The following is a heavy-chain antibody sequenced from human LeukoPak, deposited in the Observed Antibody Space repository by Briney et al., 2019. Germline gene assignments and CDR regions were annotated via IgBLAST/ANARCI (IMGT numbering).Heavy chain of an antibody. J-gene: IGHJ3*02. CDR3: ARAPYYYDSSGRYAFDI. Sequence: ASVKVSCKASGYIFSNYGISWVRQAPGQGLEWMGWISGYNGNTNYAQKLQGRVTMTTDTSTSTAYMELRSLRSDDTAVYYCARAPYYYDSSGRYAFDIWGQGTMVTVSS. CDR2: ISGYNGNT. V-gene: IGHV1-18*01. D-gene: IGHD3-22*01. CDR1: GYIFSNYG.